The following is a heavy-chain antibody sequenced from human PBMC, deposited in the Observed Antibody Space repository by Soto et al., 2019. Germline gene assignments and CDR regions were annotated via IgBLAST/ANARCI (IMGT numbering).Heavy chain of an antibody. CDR3: AKGMLPYSSSSRSDY. V-gene: IGHV3-9*01. J-gene: IGHJ4*02. CDR2: ISWNSGSI. Sequence: EVQLVESGGGLVQPGRSLRLSCAASGFTFDDYAMHWVRQAPGKGLEWVSGISWNSGSIGYADSVKGRFTISRDNAKNSLYLQMNSMRAEDTALYYGAKGMLPYSSSSRSDYWGQGTLVTLSS. CDR1: GFTFDDYA. D-gene: IGHD6-6*01.